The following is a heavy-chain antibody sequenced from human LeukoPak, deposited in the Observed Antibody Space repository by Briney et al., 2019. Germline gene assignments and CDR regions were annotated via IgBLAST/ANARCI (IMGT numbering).Heavy chain of an antibody. CDR2: IRQDGYGK. J-gene: IGHJ5*02. CDR1: GFTFSSYV. V-gene: IGHV3-30*03. D-gene: IGHD3-22*01. Sequence: GGSLRLSCAASGFTFSSYVMHWARQAPGEVLEWVAVIRQDGYGKFYGNSVKGRFTISRDNSRDTLYLQMDSLTTEDTAIYYCATEDHTSGHAGALGFDPWGQGTLVTVS. CDR3: ATEDHTSGHAGALGFDP.